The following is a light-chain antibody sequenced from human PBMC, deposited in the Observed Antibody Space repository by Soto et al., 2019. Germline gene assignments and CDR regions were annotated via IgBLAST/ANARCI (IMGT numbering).Light chain of an antibody. J-gene: IGLJ1*01. CDR1: SSDVGGYAY. CDR3: CSYAPSYSYV. Sequence: QSALTQPRSVSGSPGQSVTISCTGTSSDVGGYAYVSWYQHHPGRAPKLMIYDVNKRPSGVPDRFSGSRSGNTASLTISGLQVEDEADYYCCSYAPSYSYVFGTGTKVTVL. V-gene: IGLV2-11*01. CDR2: DVN.